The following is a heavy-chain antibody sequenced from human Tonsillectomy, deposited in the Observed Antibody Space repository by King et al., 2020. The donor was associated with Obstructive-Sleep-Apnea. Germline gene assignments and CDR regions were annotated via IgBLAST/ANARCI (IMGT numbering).Heavy chain of an antibody. Sequence: VQLVESGGGVVQPGRSLRLSCAASGFTFSSYPIHWVRQAPGKGLEWVAVISYDGSNKYYADSVKGRFTISRDNSHNTLYLQMNSLKVEDTAVYYCARDGGVLRFLQALRYYGMDVWGQGTTVIDSS. D-gene: IGHD3-3*01. CDR3: ARDGGVLRFLQALRYYGMDV. V-gene: IGHV3-30*04. CDR2: ISYDGSNK. J-gene: IGHJ6*02. CDR1: GFTFSSYP.